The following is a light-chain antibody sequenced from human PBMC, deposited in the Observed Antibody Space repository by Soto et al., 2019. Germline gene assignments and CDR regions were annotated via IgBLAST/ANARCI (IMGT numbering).Light chain of an antibody. V-gene: IGLV2-14*03. J-gene: IGLJ1*01. Sequence: HSVLTQPASVSGSPGLSLTISCTGTNSHVVAYDFVSWYQQHPDKAPKLMIYEVRNRPSGVSNRFSGSKSVNTATLTISGLQAEDEADYYCSSYTTSSTRVFGTGTKVTVL. CDR1: NSHVVAYDF. CDR2: EVR. CDR3: SSYTTSSTRV.